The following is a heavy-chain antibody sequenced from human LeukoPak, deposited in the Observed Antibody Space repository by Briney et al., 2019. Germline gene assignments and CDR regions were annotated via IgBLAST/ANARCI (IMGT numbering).Heavy chain of an antibody. Sequence: SETLSLTCTVSGGSVSSGSYYWSWIRQPPGKGLEWIGYIYYSGSTNYNPSLKSRVTISVDTSKNQFSPKLSSVTAADTAVYYCARVLLWFGELLYYGMDVWGQGTTVTVSS. D-gene: IGHD3-10*01. J-gene: IGHJ6*02. CDR2: IYYSGST. CDR1: GGSVSSGSYY. V-gene: IGHV4-61*01. CDR3: ARVLLWFGELLYYGMDV.